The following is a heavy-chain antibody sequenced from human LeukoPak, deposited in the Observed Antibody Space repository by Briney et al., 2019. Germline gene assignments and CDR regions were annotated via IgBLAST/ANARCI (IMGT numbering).Heavy chain of an antibody. CDR2: ISGSGGST. V-gene: IGHV3-23*01. D-gene: IGHD6-19*01. CDR1: GFTFSSYS. J-gene: IGHJ6*03. CDR3: ARRGAVAGGGRTRYYYYYMDV. Sequence: GGSLRLSCAASGFTFSSYSMNWVRQAPGKGLEWVSAISGSGGSTNYADSVKGRFTISRDNSKNTLYLQMNSLRAEDTAVYYCARRGAVAGGGRTRYYYYYMDVWGKGTTVTISS.